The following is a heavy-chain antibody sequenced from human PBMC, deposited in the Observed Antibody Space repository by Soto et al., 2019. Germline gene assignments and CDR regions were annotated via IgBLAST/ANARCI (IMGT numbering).Heavy chain of an antibody. CDR2: IKSKTDGGTT. J-gene: IGHJ6*02. Sequence: GGSLRLSCAASGFTFSNAWMNWVRQAPGKGLEWVGRIKSKTDGGTTDYAAPVKGRFTISRDDSKNTLYLQMNSLKTEDTAVYYCTTSGITGTEEIDYYYYYGMDVWGQGTTVTVSS. V-gene: IGHV3-15*07. CDR1: GFTFSNAW. D-gene: IGHD1-20*01. CDR3: TTSGITGTEEIDYYYYYGMDV.